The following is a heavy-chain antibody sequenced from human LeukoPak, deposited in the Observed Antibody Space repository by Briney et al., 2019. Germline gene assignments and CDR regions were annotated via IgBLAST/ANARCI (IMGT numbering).Heavy chain of an antibody. CDR3: ARPSSSWPGDAFDI. CDR2: INTNTGNP. V-gene: IGHV7-4-1*02. J-gene: IGHJ3*02. Sequence: ASVKVSCKASGYIFTGYYMHRVRQAPGQGLEWMGWINTNTGNPTYAQGFTGRFVFSLDTSVSTSYLQISSLKAEDTAVFYCARPSSSWPGDAFDIWGQGTMVTVSS. D-gene: IGHD6-13*01. CDR1: GYIFTGYY.